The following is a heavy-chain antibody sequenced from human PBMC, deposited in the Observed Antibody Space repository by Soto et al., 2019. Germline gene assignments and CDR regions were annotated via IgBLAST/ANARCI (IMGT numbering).Heavy chain of an antibody. D-gene: IGHD2-2*01. Sequence: ASVKVSCKASGYTFISYAISWVRQVPGQGLEWMGRVSPYSGNTDSAQKFQGRVTMTTDTSTNTAYMDLRNLRSDDTAVYYCARESGDIVVVPGATEDYGMDVWGQGTTVTVSS. V-gene: IGHV1-18*01. CDR1: GYTFISYA. CDR3: ARESGDIVVVPGATEDYGMDV. J-gene: IGHJ6*02. CDR2: VSPYSGNT.